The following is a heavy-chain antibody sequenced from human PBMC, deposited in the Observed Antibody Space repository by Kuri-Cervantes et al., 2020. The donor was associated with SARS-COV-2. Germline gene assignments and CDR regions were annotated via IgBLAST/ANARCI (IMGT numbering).Heavy chain of an antibody. Sequence: GGSLRLSCAASGFTFSSYWMSWVRQAPGKGLEWVANIKQDGSEKYYVDSVKGRFTISRDNAKNSLYLQMNSLRAEDTAVYYCARELLGIQSSGSYYMDVWGKGTTVTVSS. J-gene: IGHJ6*03. CDR2: IKQDGSEK. CDR1: GFTFSSYW. D-gene: IGHD3-10*01. CDR3: ARELLGIQSSGSYYMDV. V-gene: IGHV3-7*01.